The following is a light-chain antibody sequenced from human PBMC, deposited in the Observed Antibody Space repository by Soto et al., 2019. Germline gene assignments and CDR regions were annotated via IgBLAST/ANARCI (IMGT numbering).Light chain of an antibody. CDR3: KQYYSYPFT. V-gene: IGKV1-8*01. J-gene: IGKJ3*01. Sequence: AIRMTQSPSSFSASTGDRVTITCRASQGISSYLAWYQQKPGKAPKLLIYAASTLQRGVQSRFSGSGSGTEFTLTISCLQSEDFATYFCKQYYSYPFTFGPGTKVDIK. CDR1: QGISSY. CDR2: AAS.